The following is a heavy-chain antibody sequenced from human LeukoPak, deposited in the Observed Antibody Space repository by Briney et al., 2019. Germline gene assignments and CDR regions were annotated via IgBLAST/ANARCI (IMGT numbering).Heavy chain of an antibody. CDR1: GGSISSGGYY. CDR2: IYYSGST. Sequence: SQTLSLTCTVSGGSISSGGYYWSWIRQHPGKGLEWIGYIYYSGSTYYNPSLKSRDTISVDTSKNQFSLKLSSVTAADTAVYYCARGDDSKGSYYFDYWGQGTLVTVSS. CDR3: ARGDDSKGSYYFDY. V-gene: IGHV4-31*03. J-gene: IGHJ4*02. D-gene: IGHD3-22*01.